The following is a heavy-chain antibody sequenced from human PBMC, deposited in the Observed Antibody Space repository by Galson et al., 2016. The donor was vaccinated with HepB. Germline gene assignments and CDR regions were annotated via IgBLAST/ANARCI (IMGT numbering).Heavy chain of an antibody. V-gene: IGHV4-39*01. CDR1: GGSISSSSYY. J-gene: IGHJ6*02. CDR2: IYYSGST. CDR3: ARRFRYTYGPPYGMDV. D-gene: IGHD5-18*01. Sequence: LSLTCTVSGGSISSSSYYWGWIRQPPGKGLEWIGSIYYSGSTYYNPSLQSRVTISVDTSENQFSLKMSSVTAADTAVYYCARRFRYTYGPPYGMDVWGQGTTVTVSS.